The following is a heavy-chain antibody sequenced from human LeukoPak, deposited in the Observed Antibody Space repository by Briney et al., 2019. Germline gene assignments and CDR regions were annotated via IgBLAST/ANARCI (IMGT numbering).Heavy chain of an antibody. CDR2: MYHSGST. V-gene: IGHV4-38-2*02. CDR3: ARINAERDGYNLSYWYYYYYMDV. J-gene: IGHJ6*03. CDR1: GYSISSAYY. Sequence: SETLSLTCSVSGYSISSAYYWGWIRPPPGKGLEWIGTMYHSGSTNYNPSLKSRVTISVDTSKNQFSLKLSSVTAADTAVYFCARINAERDGYNLSYWYYYYYMDVWGKGTTVTVSS. D-gene: IGHD5-24*01.